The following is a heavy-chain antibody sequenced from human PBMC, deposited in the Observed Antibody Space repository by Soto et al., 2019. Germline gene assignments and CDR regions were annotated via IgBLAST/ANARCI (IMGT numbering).Heavy chain of an antibody. J-gene: IGHJ6*02. D-gene: IGHD6-13*01. CDR2: ISGSGGST. Sequence: EGSLRLSCAPSGLTFTSYAMSWVAQATGKGLEWVSAISGSGGSTYYADSVKGRFTISRDNSKNTLFLQMNSLRAEDTAVYYCAKEFSSSWYYYYYGMDVWGQGT. CDR3: AKEFSSSWYYYYYGMDV. CDR1: GLTFTSYA. V-gene: IGHV3-23*01.